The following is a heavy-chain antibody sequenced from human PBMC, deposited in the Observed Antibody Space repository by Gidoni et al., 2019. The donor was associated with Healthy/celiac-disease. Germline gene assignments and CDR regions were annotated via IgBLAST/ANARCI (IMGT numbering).Heavy chain of an antibody. Sequence: QVQLPESGPGLVKPSQTLSLTCTVSGGSISSGSYYWSWIRQPAGKGLEWIGRIYTSGSTNYNPSLKSRVTMSVDTSKNQFSLKLSSVTAADTAVYYCARGGGFWSGYYFDYWGQGTLVTVSS. D-gene: IGHD3-3*01. CDR1: GGSISSGSYY. CDR2: IYTSGST. J-gene: IGHJ4*02. CDR3: ARGGGFWSGYYFDY. V-gene: IGHV4-61*02.